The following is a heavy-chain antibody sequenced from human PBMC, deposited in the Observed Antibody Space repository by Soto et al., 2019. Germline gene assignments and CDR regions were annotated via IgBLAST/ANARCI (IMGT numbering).Heavy chain of an antibody. D-gene: IGHD6-6*01. CDR2: ISYDGSNK. J-gene: IGHJ4*02. V-gene: IGHV3-30*18. Sequence: QVQLVESGGGVVQPGRSLRLSCAASGFTFSSYGMHWVRQAPGKGLEWVAVISYDGSNKYYADSVKGRFTISRDNSKNTLYLQMNSLRAEDTAVYYCAKGLVGYSSSSGVDYGGQGTLVTVSS. CDR3: AKGLVGYSSSSGVDY. CDR1: GFTFSSYG.